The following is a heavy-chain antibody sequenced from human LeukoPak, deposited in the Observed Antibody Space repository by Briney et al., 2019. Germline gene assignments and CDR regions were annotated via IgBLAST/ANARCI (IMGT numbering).Heavy chain of an antibody. CDR2: INHSGST. J-gene: IGHJ4*02. Sequence: SETLSLTCAVYGGSFSGYYWSWIRQPPGKGLEWIGEINHSGSTNYNPSLKSRVTISVDTSKNQFSLRLSSVTAADTAVYYCAGVTGYMTEDYFDYWGQGTLITVSS. D-gene: IGHD6-13*01. CDR3: AGVTGYMTEDYFDY. CDR1: GGSFSGYY. V-gene: IGHV4-34*01.